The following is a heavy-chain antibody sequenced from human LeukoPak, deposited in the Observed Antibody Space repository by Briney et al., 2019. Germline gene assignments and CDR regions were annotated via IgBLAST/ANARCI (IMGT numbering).Heavy chain of an antibody. D-gene: IGHD3-10*01. J-gene: IGHJ4*02. CDR2: INSDGSST. V-gene: IGHV3-74*01. CDR3: ASGELLNMGLDY. Sequence: GGSLRLSCAASGFTFSNAWMHWVRQAPGKGLVWVSRINSDGSSTSYADSVKGRFTISRDNAKNSLYLQMNSLRAEDTAVYYCASGELLNMGLDYWGQGTLVTVSS. CDR1: GFTFSNAW.